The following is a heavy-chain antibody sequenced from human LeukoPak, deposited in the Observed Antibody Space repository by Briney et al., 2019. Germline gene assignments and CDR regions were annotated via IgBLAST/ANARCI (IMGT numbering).Heavy chain of an antibody. CDR2: IGSAGYT. CDR3: VRQPDSARYGFDY. V-gene: IGHV3-13*01. J-gene: IGHJ4*02. D-gene: IGHD1-14*01. CDR1: GFTFDNND. Sequence: AGSLRLSCEVSGFTFDNNDMHWVRQTTGKGLEWVSAIGSAGYTYYADSVRGRFTITRDNAKQSLYLQMNSLRVEDTAVYHCVRQPDSARYGFDYWGRGTQVTVSS.